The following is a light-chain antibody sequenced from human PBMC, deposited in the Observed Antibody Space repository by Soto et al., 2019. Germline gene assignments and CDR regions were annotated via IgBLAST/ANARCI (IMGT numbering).Light chain of an antibody. CDR3: QKYNSAPLT. Sequence: DIQMTQSPSSLSASVGDRVTITCRASQGISNYLAWYQQKPGKVPKLLIYAASTSQSGVPSRFSGGGSGTDFTLTISSLEPEDAATYYCQKYNSAPLTSGGGTKVEIK. J-gene: IGKJ4*01. V-gene: IGKV1-27*01. CDR2: AAS. CDR1: QGISNY.